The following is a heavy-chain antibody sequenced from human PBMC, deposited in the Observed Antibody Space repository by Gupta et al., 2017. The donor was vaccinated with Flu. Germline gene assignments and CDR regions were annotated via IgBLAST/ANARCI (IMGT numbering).Heavy chain of an antibody. V-gene: IGHV3-23*01. Sequence: EVQLLESGGGLVPPGRSLRLSCAASGFTFSSYAMPWVRRAPGKGLEWVSAGSGSGGSTYYADSVKGRFTISRDNSKNTLHLQMNSLRAEDTAVYYCAKDGYSSGWYFDYWGQGTLVTVSS. CDR2: GSGSGGST. D-gene: IGHD6-19*01. CDR3: AKDGYSSGWYFDY. CDR1: GFTFSSYA. J-gene: IGHJ4*02.